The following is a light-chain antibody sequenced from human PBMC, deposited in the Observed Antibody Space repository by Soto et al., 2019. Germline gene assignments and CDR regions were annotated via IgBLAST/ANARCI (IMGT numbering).Light chain of an antibody. CDR2: DAS. Sequence: DIQMTQSPSSLSASVGDRFTITCQASQDISNYLNWYQQKPGKAPKLLIYDASNLETGVPSRFSGSGSGTDFTFTISSLQPEDIATYYCQQYDNLPFGGGTKVEIK. CDR3: QQYDNLP. V-gene: IGKV1-33*01. J-gene: IGKJ4*01. CDR1: QDISNY.